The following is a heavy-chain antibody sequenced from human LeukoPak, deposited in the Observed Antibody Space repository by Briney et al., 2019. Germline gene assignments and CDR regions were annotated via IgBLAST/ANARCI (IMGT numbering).Heavy chain of an antibody. J-gene: IGHJ3*02. Sequence: SETLSLTCTVSGGSISSYYWSWLRQPAGKGLEWIGRIYTSGSTNYNPSLKSRVTMSVVTSKNQFSLKLSSVTAADTAVYYCARDAPSWGDAFDIWGQGTMVTVSS. CDR2: IYTSGST. CDR3: ARDAPSWGDAFDI. D-gene: IGHD3-16*01. CDR1: GGSISSYY. V-gene: IGHV4-4*07.